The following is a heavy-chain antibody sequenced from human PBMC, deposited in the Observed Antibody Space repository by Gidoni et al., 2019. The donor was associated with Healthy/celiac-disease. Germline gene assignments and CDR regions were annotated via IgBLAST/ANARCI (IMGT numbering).Heavy chain of an antibody. Sequence: QVQLQESGPGLVKPSQPLSLTCNVSGGSISSGGYYWSWIRQHPGKGLEWIGYIYYSGSTYYNPSLKSRVTISVDTSKNQFSLKLSSVTAADTAVYYCARGPRPTVILDVWGQGTTVTVSS. D-gene: IGHD4-17*01. CDR2: IYYSGST. CDR3: ARGPRPTVILDV. V-gene: IGHV4-31*03. J-gene: IGHJ6*02. CDR1: GGSISSGGYY.